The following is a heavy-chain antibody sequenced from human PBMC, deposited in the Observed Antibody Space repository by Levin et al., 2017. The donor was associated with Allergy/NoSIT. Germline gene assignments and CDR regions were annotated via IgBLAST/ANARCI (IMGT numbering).Heavy chain of an antibody. V-gene: IGHV3-11*01. CDR2: ISNSGSST. J-gene: IGHJ3*02. CDR1: GFTFSDYY. D-gene: IGHD6-13*01. CDR3: ARDRRSLAAVSPAAFDI. Sequence: GGSLRLSCAASGFTFSDYYMSWIRQAPGKGLEWISYISNSGSSTYYADSVKGRFTISWDNAKNSLYLQMNSLRAEDTAVYYCARDRRSLAAVSPAAFDIWGQGTLVTVFS.